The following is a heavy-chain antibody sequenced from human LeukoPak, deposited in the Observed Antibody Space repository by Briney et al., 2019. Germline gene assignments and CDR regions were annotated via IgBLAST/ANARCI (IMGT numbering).Heavy chain of an antibody. Sequence: SETLSLTCAVYGGSFSGYYWSWIRQPPGKGLEWIGEINHSGSTNYNPSLKSRVTISVDTSKNQFSLKLSSVTAADTAVYYCARGVSGPGGTGDFDYWGQGTLVTVSS. V-gene: IGHV4-34*01. CDR3: ARGVSGPGGTGDFDY. D-gene: IGHD2-8*02. CDR1: GGSFSGYY. CDR2: INHSGST. J-gene: IGHJ4*02.